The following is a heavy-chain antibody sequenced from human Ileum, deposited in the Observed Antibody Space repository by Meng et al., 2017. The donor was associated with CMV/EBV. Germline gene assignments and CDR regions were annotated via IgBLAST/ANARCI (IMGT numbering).Heavy chain of an antibody. CDR1: GFRCSNYG. J-gene: IGHJ4*02. D-gene: IGHD1-1*01. Sequence: LRFSGAAAGFRCSNYGRSWVRQTPGKGLAWVSGSNMNGDNTYYAESVEGRFTISRDNSKNTLYLQMNSLRVADTAVYYCATEDWNADYWGQGTLVTVSS. CDR2: SNMNGDNT. V-gene: IGHV3-23*01. CDR3: ATEDWNADY.